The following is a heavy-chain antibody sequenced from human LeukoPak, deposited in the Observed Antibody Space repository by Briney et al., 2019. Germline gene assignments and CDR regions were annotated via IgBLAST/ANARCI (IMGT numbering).Heavy chain of an antibody. D-gene: IGHD3-9*01. J-gene: IGHJ4*02. CDR3: VSHSDPLTNYSFDY. CDR2: IYSGGNT. Sequence: PGGSLRLSCAASGFSVSSKYMSWVRQAPGKGLEWVSIIYSGGNTYYADSVRGRFTISRDSSKNTLSLQLSSLRADDTAVYYCVSHSDPLTNYSFDYWGQGTLVTVSS. CDR1: GFSVSSKY. V-gene: IGHV3-53*01.